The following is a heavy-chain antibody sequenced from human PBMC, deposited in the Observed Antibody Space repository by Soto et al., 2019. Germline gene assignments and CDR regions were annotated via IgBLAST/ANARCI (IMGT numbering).Heavy chain of an antibody. Sequence: PGGSLRLSCAASGFTFSSYAMSWVRQAPGKGLEWVSAISGSGGSTYYADSVKGRFTISRDNSKNTLYLQMNSLRAEDTAVYYCAKGPYCSSTSCYAYYFDYWGQGTLVTVSS. J-gene: IGHJ4*02. CDR1: GFTFSSYA. CDR2: ISGSGGST. D-gene: IGHD2-2*01. V-gene: IGHV3-23*01. CDR3: AKGPYCSSTSCYAYYFDY.